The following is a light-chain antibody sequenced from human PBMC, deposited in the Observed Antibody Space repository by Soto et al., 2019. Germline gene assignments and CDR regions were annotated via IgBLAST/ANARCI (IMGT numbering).Light chain of an antibody. CDR1: QSVSSSY. J-gene: IGKJ5*01. Sequence: EGVLTKSTGTLSLSPGERATLSCRASQSVSSSYLAWYQQKPGQAPRLLIYGASSRATGIPDRFSGSGSGTDFTLTISRLEPEDFAVYYCQQYGSSPLISFGQGTRLEIK. V-gene: IGKV3-20*01. CDR3: QQYGSSPLIS. CDR2: GAS.